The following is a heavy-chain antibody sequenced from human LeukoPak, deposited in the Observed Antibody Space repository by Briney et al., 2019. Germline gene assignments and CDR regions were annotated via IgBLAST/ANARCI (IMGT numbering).Heavy chain of an antibody. CDR1: GGSIGTYY. V-gene: IGHV4-59*08. CDR3: ARHAGQWPAFHGFDI. D-gene: IGHD6-19*01. J-gene: IGHJ3*02. Sequence: PSETLSLTCTVSGGSIGTYYWGWVRQPPGKGLECLAYIYGSGGTNYNPSLNSRVTISLDTANNQFSLNLSSVTAADTAVYYCARHAGQWPAFHGFDIWARGQWSPSRQ. CDR2: IYGSGGT.